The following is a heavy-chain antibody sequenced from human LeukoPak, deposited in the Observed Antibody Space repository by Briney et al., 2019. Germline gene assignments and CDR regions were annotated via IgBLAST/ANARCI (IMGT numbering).Heavy chain of an antibody. Sequence: GGSLRLSCAASGFTFRSYAMNWVRQAPGKGLEWVSVISGSGSSTYYADSVEGRFTISRDNSKNTLYPQMNSLRAEDTAVYYCATSFGPVIAAAGTGADWGQGTLVTVSS. CDR3: ATSFGPVIAAAGTGAD. CDR1: GFTFRSYA. CDR2: ISGSGSST. J-gene: IGHJ4*02. D-gene: IGHD6-13*01. V-gene: IGHV3-23*01.